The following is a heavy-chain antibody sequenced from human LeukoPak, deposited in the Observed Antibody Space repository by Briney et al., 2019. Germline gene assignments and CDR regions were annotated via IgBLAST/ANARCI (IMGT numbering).Heavy chain of an antibody. CDR2: INHSGST. J-gene: IGHJ4*02. CDR3: ARALYEFCSGGSCYSYYFDY. V-gene: IGHV4-34*01. D-gene: IGHD2-15*01. CDR1: GGSFSGYY. Sequence: SETLSLTCAVYGGSFSGYYWSWIRQPPGKGLEWIGEINHSGSTNYNPSLKSRVTISVDTSKNQFSLKLSSVTAADTAVYYCARALYEFCSGGSCYSYYFDYWGQGTLVTVSS.